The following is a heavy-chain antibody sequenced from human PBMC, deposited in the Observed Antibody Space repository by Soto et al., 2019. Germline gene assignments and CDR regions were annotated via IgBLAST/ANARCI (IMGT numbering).Heavy chain of an antibody. Sequence: ASVKVSCKASGYTFTSYDMHWVRQAPGQRLEWMGWINAGNGNTKYSQKFQGRVTITRDTSASTAYMELSSLRSEDTAVYYCASGADGSSWYNYYYYGMDVWGQGTTVTVSS. D-gene: IGHD6-13*01. CDR2: INAGNGNT. CDR1: GYTFTSYD. V-gene: IGHV1-3*01. J-gene: IGHJ6*02. CDR3: ASGADGSSWYNYYYYGMDV.